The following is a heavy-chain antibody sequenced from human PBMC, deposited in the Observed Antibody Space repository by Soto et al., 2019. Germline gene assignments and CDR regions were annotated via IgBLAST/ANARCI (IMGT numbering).Heavy chain of an antibody. V-gene: IGHV3-21*01. CDR1: GFNFSSYS. J-gene: IGHJ4*02. Sequence: GGSLILSCTASGFNFSSYSMNWVRQAPGKGLEWVSSISSSSSYIYYADSVKGRFTISRDNAKNSLYLQMNSLRAEDTAVYYCARAPYYYDSSVYYYVWGQGTLVTVSS. CDR2: ISSSSSYI. D-gene: IGHD3-22*01. CDR3: ARAPYYYDSSVYYYV.